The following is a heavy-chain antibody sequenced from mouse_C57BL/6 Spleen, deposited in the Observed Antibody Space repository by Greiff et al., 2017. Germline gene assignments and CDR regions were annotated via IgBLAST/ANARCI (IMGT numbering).Heavy chain of an antibody. Sequence: VQLQQSGTVLARPGASVKMSCKTSGYTFTSYWMHWVKQRPGQGREWIGAIYPGNSDTSYNQKFKGKAKLTAVTSASTAYMELSSLTNEDSAVYYCTTVYYGSSLYYFDYWGQGTTLTVSS. V-gene: IGHV1-5*01. CDR1: GYTFTSYW. CDR3: TTVYYGSSLYYFDY. J-gene: IGHJ2*01. D-gene: IGHD1-1*01. CDR2: IYPGNSDT.